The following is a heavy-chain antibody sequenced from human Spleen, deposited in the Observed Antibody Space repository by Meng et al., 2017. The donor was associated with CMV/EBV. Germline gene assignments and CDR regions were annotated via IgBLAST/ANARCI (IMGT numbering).Heavy chain of an antibody. J-gene: IGHJ4*02. D-gene: IGHD3-3*01. CDR1: GFSLSSYW. CDR2: IRQDGSDK. Sequence: LSLTCAASGFSLSSYWMSWVRQAPGKGLEWVANIRQDGSDKYYQDSVRGRFTISRDNAKNSLYLQMKSLRAEDTAVYYCARDREDIDIWSGYGRWGQGTLVTVSS. V-gene: IGHV3-7*01. CDR3: ARDREDIDIWSGYGR.